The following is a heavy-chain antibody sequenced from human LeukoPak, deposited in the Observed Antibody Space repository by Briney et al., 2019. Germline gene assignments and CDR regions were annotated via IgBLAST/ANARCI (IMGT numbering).Heavy chain of an antibody. Sequence: GRSLRLSCAASGFTFSSHGMHWVRQAPGKGLEWVAVTSYDGSTKYYADPAKGRFNISRDNSKNTLYLQMNSLRVDDTAVYYCAKDATLFGDQYFDYWGQGTLVTVSS. CDR3: AKDATLFGDQYFDY. J-gene: IGHJ4*02. D-gene: IGHD3-10*01. V-gene: IGHV3-30*18. CDR1: GFTFSSHG. CDR2: TSYDGSTK.